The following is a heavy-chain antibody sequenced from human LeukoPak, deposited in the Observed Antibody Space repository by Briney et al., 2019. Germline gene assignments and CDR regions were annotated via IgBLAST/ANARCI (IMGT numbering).Heavy chain of an antibody. CDR1: GGSFSGYY. CDR2: INHSGST. Sequence: SETLSLTCAVYGGSFSGYYWSWIRQPPGKGLEWIGEINHSGSTNYNPSLKSRVTISVDTSKNQFSLKLSSVTAADTAVYYCARLGGSGSYTGGLYCYYYYMDVWGKGTTVTVSS. CDR3: ARLGGSGSYTGGLYCYYYYMDV. J-gene: IGHJ6*03. D-gene: IGHD3-10*01. V-gene: IGHV4-34*01.